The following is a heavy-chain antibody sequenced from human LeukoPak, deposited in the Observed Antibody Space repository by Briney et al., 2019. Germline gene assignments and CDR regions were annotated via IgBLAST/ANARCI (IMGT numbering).Heavy chain of an antibody. CDR3: ARVSDIVVVPETGYFDY. D-gene: IGHD2-2*01. Sequence: PGGSLRLSCGASGFNFRSYWMSWVRQALGKGLEWVANINQDGGRKYYVDSVRGRFTIPRDNAKNSLYLQMNSLRVEDTAVYYCARVSDIVVVPETGYFDYWGQGTLVTVSS. J-gene: IGHJ4*02. CDR1: GFNFRSYW. CDR2: INQDGGRK. V-gene: IGHV3-7*03.